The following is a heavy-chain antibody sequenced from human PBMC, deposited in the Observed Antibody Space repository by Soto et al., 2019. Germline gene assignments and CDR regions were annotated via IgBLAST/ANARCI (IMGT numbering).Heavy chain of an antibody. J-gene: IGHJ5*02. D-gene: IGHD6-6*01. CDR2: IAYDGSNK. V-gene: IGHV3-30-3*01. CDR1: GFTCSSYA. Sequence: QVQLVESGGGGVQPGRSLRLSCAASGFTCSSYAMHGVRQAPGTGLEWVAGIAYDGSNKYYADSVKGRFTISRDNSKNTLYLQMNSLRAEDTDVYSCASKPGPLAAQGAGCFDPWGQGTLVTVSS. CDR3: ASKPGPLAAQGAGCFDP.